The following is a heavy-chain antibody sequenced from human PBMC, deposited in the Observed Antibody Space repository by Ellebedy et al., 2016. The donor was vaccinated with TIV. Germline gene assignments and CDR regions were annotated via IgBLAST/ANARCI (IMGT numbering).Heavy chain of an antibody. J-gene: IGHJ5*02. CDR3: ARGRETYHYDSSGYPLDP. V-gene: IGHV5-51*01. D-gene: IGHD3-22*01. Sequence: GGSLRLXXKGSGYSFTSYWIGWVRQMPGKGLEWLGIIYPGDSDTRYSPSFQGQVTISADKSISTAYLQWSSLKASDTAMYYCARGRETYHYDSSGYPLDPWGQGTLVTVSS. CDR2: IYPGDSDT. CDR1: GYSFTSYW.